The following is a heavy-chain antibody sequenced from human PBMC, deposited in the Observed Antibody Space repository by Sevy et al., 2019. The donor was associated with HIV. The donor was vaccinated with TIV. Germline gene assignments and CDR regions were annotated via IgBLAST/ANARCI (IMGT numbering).Heavy chain of an antibody. J-gene: IGHJ6*02. CDR2: ISYSGST. D-gene: IGHD1-1*01. Sequence: SETLSLTCTVSGGSISSYYWSWIRQPPGKGLEWIGYISYSGSTNDNPSLRSRVTISIDTSKNQFSLRLSSVSAVDTAVDYCARGGGRTDWGMDVWGPGTTVTVSS. V-gene: IGHV4-59*01. CDR3: ARGGGRTDWGMDV. CDR1: GGSISSYY.